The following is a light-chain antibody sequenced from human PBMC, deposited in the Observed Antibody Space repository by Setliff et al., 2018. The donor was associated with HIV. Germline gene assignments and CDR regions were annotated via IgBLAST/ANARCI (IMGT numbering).Light chain of an antibody. Sequence: SVLTQPPSVSGSPGRSVTTACTGTSSDVGAYYSVSWYQQHPGKAPKLIIYEVSKRPSGVPDRFSGSESGNTASLTVSGLQTEDEADYYCSSYAGSNNYVFGTGTKVTVL. J-gene: IGLJ1*01. CDR2: EVS. V-gene: IGLV2-8*01. CDR1: SSDVGAYYS. CDR3: SSYAGSNNYV.